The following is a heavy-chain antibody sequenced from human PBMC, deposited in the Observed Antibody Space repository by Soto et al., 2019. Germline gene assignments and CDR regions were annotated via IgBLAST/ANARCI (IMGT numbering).Heavy chain of an antibody. Sequence: KASETLSLTCTVSGGSISSYYWSWIRQPAGKGLEWIGRIYTSGSTNYNPSLKSRVTMSVDTSKNQFSLKLSSVTAADTAVYYCASSRLFGVKSSFDYWGQGTLVTVSS. J-gene: IGHJ4*02. CDR1: GGSISSYY. CDR2: IYTSGST. D-gene: IGHD3-16*01. CDR3: ASSRLFGVKSSFDY. V-gene: IGHV4-4*07.